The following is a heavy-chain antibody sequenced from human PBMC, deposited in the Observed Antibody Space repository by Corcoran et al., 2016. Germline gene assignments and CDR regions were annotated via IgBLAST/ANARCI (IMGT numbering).Heavy chain of an antibody. D-gene: IGHD2-2*01. Sequence: QVQLQESGPGLVKPSETLSLTCTVSGGSISSYYWSWIRQPPGKGLEWIGYIYYSGSTNYNPSLKSRVTISVDTSKNQFSLKLSSVAAADTAVYYCARGGAVPAASSLGGPNWFDPWGQGTLVTVSS. V-gene: IGHV4-59*01. J-gene: IGHJ5*02. CDR1: GGSISSYY. CDR2: IYYSGST. CDR3: ARGGAVPAASSLGGPNWFDP.